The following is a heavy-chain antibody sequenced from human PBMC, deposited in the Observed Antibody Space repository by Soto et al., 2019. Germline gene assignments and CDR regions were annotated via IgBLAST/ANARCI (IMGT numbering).Heavy chain of an antibody. D-gene: IGHD6-13*01. CDR2: ISSSSSYI. CDR3: ARDRIAAAYFDY. J-gene: IGHJ4*02. Sequence: GSLRLSCAASGFTFSSYSMNWVRQAPGKGLGWVSSISSSSSYIYYADSVKGRFTISRDNAKNSLYLQMNSLRAEDTAVYYCARDRIAAAYFDYWGQGTLVTVS. CDR1: GFTFSSYS. V-gene: IGHV3-21*01.